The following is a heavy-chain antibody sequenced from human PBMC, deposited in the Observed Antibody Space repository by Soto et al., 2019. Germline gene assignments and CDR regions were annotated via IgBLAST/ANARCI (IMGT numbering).Heavy chain of an antibody. CDR2: IYWDNDK. D-gene: IGHD6-13*01. CDR1: GFSLSTSGVG. CDR3: AHSNPYEGRAAGGGWFDP. J-gene: IGHJ5*02. V-gene: IGHV2-5*02. Sequence: QITLKESGPTLVKPTQTLTLTCTFSGFSLSTSGVGVGWIRQPPGKALEWLALIYWDNDKRYSPSLKSRLTISNDTSKNQVVLTVTNMDPVDTATYYCAHSNPYEGRAAGGGWFDPWGQGTLVTVSS.